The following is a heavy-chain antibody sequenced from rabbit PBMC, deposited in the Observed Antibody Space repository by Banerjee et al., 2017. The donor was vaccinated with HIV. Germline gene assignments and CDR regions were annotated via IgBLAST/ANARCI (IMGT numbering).Heavy chain of an antibody. CDR2: IMTGSGTT. D-gene: IGHD1-1*01. CDR3: ARDRDWTGVIGWHFNL. CDR1: GIDFSTYG. V-gene: IGHV1S45*01. J-gene: IGHJ4*01. Sequence: QEQLVESGGGLVTLGGSLKLTCKASGIDFSTYGISWVRQAPGKGLEWIGCIMTGSGTTYDASWAKGRFTISKTSSPTVTLQMTSLTAADTATYFCARDRDWTGVIGWHFNLWCPGTLVTVS.